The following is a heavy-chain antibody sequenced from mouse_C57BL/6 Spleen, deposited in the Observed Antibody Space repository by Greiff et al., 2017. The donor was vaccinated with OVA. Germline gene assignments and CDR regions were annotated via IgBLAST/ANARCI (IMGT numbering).Heavy chain of an antibody. CDR1: GFNIKDDY. D-gene: IGHD1-1*01. J-gene: IGHJ3*01. CDR3: TTFGYYGSSYGFAY. Sequence: VQLKQSGAELVRPGASVKLSCTASGFNIKDDYMHWVKQRPEQGLEWIGWIDPENGDTEYASKFQGKATITADTSSNTAYLQLSSLTSEDTAVYYCTTFGYYGSSYGFAYWGQGTLVTVSA. CDR2: IDPENGDT. V-gene: IGHV14-4*01.